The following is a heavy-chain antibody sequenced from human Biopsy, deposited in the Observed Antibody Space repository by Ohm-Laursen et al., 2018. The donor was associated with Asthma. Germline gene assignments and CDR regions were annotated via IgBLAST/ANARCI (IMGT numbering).Heavy chain of an antibody. V-gene: IGHV3-33*01. CDR1: GFTFGSYG. D-gene: IGHD3-10*01. J-gene: IGHJ6*02. CDR2: IWFDGSNK. Sequence: SLRLSCAASGFTFGSYGLHWVRQAPGKGLEWVADIWFDGSNKHYADSVKGRFTISRDSAKNSLYLQMNSLGPEDTAVYYCARDMGAGPNQPPSGSGSSHLYGMDVWGQGTTVTVSS. CDR3: ARDMGAGPNQPPSGSGSSHLYGMDV.